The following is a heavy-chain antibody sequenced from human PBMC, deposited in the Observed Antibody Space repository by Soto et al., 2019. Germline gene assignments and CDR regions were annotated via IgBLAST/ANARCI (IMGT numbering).Heavy chain of an antibody. Sequence: GESLKISCKGSGYSFTSYWIGWVRQMPGKGLEWMGIIYPGDSDTRYSPSFQGQVTISADKSISTAYLQWSSLKASDTAMYYCARLDDFIAVASTYSYYYMDVWGKGTTVTVS. CDR1: GYSFTSYW. CDR3: ARLDDFIAVASTYSYYYMDV. CDR2: IYPGDSDT. V-gene: IGHV5-51*01. J-gene: IGHJ6*03. D-gene: IGHD6-19*01.